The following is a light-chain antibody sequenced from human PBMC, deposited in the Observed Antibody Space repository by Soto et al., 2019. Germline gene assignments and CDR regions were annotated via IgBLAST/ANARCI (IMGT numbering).Light chain of an antibody. J-gene: IGKJ4*01. CDR1: QGINNY. CDR3: QQYQSYPLT. CDR2: GAS. Sequence: DLQMTQSPSSLSASVGDRVTITCRASQGINNYLAWFQQKPGKAPKSLIYGASNLQSGVPSKFSGSGTGTDFTLTINSLQPEDFATYYCQQYQSYPLTFGGGTKVEIK. V-gene: IGKV1-16*02.